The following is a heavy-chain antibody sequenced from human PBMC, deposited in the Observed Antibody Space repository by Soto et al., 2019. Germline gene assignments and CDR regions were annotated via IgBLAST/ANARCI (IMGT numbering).Heavy chain of an antibody. Sequence: PSETLSLTCTVSGGSISSYYLSWIRQPPGKGLEWIGYIYYSGSTNYNPSLKSRVTISVDTPKNQFSLKLSSVTAADTAVYYCARRSIGEGNFDYWGQGTLVTVSS. CDR3: ARRSIGEGNFDY. CDR1: GGSISSYY. CDR2: IYYSGST. V-gene: IGHV4-59*08. D-gene: IGHD2-2*01. J-gene: IGHJ4*02.